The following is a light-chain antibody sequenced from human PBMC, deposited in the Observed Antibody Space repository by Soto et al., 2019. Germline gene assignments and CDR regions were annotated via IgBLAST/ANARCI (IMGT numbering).Light chain of an antibody. CDR3: QEDDGSPRT. Sequence: EIVLTQSPGTLSLSPGERATLSCRASPSVSSRPLVCYQQKPGQAPRLLTYGASSSATGIPDRFSGSGCGTGFTLSISGLQPEDGAGYYYQEDDGSPRTFGQGTKVEIK. CDR2: GAS. J-gene: IGKJ1*01. V-gene: IGKV3-20*01. CDR1: PSVSSRP.